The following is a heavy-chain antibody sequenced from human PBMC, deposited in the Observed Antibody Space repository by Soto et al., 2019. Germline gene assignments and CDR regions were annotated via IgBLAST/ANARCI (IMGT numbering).Heavy chain of an antibody. CDR3: ARAWSGYSYGKYYYYGMDV. CDR1: GGSFSGYY. Sequence: SETLSLTCAVYGGSFSGYYWSWIRQPPGKGLEWIGEINHSGSTNYNPSLKSRVTISVDTSKNQFSLKLSSVTAADTAVYYCARAWSGYSYGKYYYYGMDVWGQGTTVTVSS. J-gene: IGHJ6*02. CDR2: INHSGST. V-gene: IGHV4-34*01. D-gene: IGHD5-18*01.